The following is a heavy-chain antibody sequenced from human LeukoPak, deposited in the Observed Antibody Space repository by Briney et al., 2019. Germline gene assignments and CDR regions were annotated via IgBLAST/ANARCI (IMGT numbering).Heavy chain of an antibody. J-gene: IGHJ4*02. CDR2: INDSGDRA. CDR1: GFTFSSYA. Sequence: GGSLRFSCAASGFTFSSYAMSWVRQAPGKGLEWVSGINDSGDRAHYADSVKGRFTISRDNSKNTLYLQMNSLRAEDTAVYFCAKQTTGYSGSGVDYWGQGTLVTVSS. D-gene: IGHD3-10*01. CDR3: AKQTTGYSGSGVDY. V-gene: IGHV3-23*01.